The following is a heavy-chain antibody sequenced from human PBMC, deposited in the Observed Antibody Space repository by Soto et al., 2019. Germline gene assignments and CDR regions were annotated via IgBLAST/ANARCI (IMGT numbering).Heavy chain of an antibody. J-gene: IGHJ6*02. CDR3: ARSAAAGLKGRMDV. CDR2: ILPVFGTP. CDR1: GGVFNTFA. Sequence: QVQLGQSGAEVKKPGSSVTVSCKASGGVFNTFAINWVRQAPGQGLEWMGGILPVFGTPSNSQKFQGRVTIIADRSTSTVYMELSSLRFEDTAVYYCARSAAAGLKGRMDVWGHGTRVTVSS. V-gene: IGHV1-69*06. D-gene: IGHD6-13*01.